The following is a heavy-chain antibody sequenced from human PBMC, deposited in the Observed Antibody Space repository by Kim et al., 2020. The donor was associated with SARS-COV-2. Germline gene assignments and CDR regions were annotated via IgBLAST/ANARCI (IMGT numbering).Heavy chain of an antibody. J-gene: IGHJ4*02. CDR3: ARAYCGGDCYFPGDY. Sequence: GGSLRLSCAASGFTFSSYAMHWVRQAPGKGLEWVAVISYDGSNKYYADSVKGRFTISRDNSKNTLYLQMNSLRAEDTAVYYGARAYCGGDCYFPGDYWGQGTLVTVSS. CDR1: GFTFSSYA. V-gene: IGHV3-30-3*01. CDR2: ISYDGSNK. D-gene: IGHD2-21*02.